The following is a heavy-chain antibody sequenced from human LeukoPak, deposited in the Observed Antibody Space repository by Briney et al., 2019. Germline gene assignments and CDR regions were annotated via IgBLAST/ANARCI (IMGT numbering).Heavy chain of an antibody. D-gene: IGHD3-10*01. CDR1: GGSFSGYY. CDR2: INHSGST. V-gene: IGHV4-34*01. CDR3: ARRGLNYYGSGSYYNGYYYYYYMDV. Sequence: SETLSLTCAVYGGSFSGYYWSWIRQPPGKGLEWIGEINHSGSTNYNPSLKSRVTISVDTSKNQFSLKLSSVTAADTAVYYCARRGLNYYGSGSYYNGYYYYYYMDVWGKGTTVTISS. J-gene: IGHJ6*03.